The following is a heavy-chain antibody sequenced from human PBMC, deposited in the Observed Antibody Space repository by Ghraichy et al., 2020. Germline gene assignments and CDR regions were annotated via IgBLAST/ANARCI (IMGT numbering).Heavy chain of an antibody. D-gene: IGHD6-19*01. V-gene: IGHV1-18*04. Sequence: ASVKVSCKASGYTFTSYGISWVRQAPGQGLEWMGWISAYNGNTNYAQKLQGRVTMTTDTSTSTAYMELRSLRSDDTAVYYCARVQHLSKQWPLFDYWGQGTLVTVSS. CDR3: ARVQHLSKQWPLFDY. CDR2: ISAYNGNT. J-gene: IGHJ4*02. CDR1: GYTFTSYG.